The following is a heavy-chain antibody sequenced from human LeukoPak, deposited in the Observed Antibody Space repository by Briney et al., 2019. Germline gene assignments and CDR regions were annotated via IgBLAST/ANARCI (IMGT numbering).Heavy chain of an antibody. Sequence: ASVKVSCKASGGTFISYAISWVRQAPGQGLEWMGRIIPILGIANYAQKFQGRVTITAAKSTSTAYMELSSLRSEDTAVYYCARDPVAHCSSTSCYTTEGYWGQGTLVTVSS. CDR2: IIPILGIA. V-gene: IGHV1-69*04. CDR1: GGTFISYA. D-gene: IGHD2-2*02. J-gene: IGHJ4*02. CDR3: ARDPVAHCSSTSCYTTEGY.